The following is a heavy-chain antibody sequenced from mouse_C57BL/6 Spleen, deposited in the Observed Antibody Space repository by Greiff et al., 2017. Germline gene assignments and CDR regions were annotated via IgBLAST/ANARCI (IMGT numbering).Heavy chain of an antibody. CDR2: ISSGGDYL. CDR1: GFTFSSYA. V-gene: IGHV5-9-1*02. CDR3: TRDGYAIGY. Sequence: EVKLQESGEGLVKPGGSLKLSCAASGFTFSSYAMSWVRQTPEKRLEWVAYISSGGDYLYYADTVKGRFTISGDKARNTLYLQMSSLKSEDTAMYYSTRDGYAIGYWGQGASVTVSA. J-gene: IGHJ4*01. D-gene: IGHD2-3*01.